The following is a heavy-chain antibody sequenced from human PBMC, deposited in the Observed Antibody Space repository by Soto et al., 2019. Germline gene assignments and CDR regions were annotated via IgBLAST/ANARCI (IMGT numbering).Heavy chain of an antibody. D-gene: IGHD2-15*01. J-gene: IGHJ4*02. Sequence: EVQLVETGGGLVQPGGSLRLSCVASGFTFSRYSMNWVRQAPGQGLEWISYITSVSSSMYYADSVKGRFTISRDSAKNSVYLQMSGLRDEDTAIYYCATTAGVVEGYWGQGTLVTVSS. CDR1: GFTFSRYS. CDR2: ITSVSSSM. CDR3: ATTAGVVEGY. V-gene: IGHV3-48*02.